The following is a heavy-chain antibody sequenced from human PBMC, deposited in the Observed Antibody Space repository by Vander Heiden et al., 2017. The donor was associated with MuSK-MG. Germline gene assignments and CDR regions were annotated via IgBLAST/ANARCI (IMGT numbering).Heavy chain of an antibody. V-gene: IGHV1-69*09. J-gene: IGHJ4*02. D-gene: IGHD5-12*01. CDR2: IIPILGIA. CDR3: ARVWGMATIKGVDY. Sequence: QMQLVQSGAEVKKPGSSVKVSCKASGGAYSVYAISWVRKTPGQGFEWMGRIIPILGIANYAQKFQGRVTITADKSTSTDYMELSSLRSEDTAVYYCARVWGMATIKGVDYWGQGTLVTVSS. CDR1: GGAYSVYA.